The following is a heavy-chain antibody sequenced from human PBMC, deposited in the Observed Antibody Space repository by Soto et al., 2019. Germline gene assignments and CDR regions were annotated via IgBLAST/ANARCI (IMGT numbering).Heavy chain of an antibody. D-gene: IGHD1-26*01. V-gene: IGHV1-18*01. CDR1: GYTFTSYG. Sequence: QVQLVQSGAEVKKPGASVKVSCKASGYTFTSYGISWVRQAPGQGLEWMGWISAYNGNTKYAQKLQGRVTTTTDKSPSTAYMELRSLRSDDTAVYSCARDLGGSYYAPVDYWGQGTLVTVSS. CDR2: ISAYNGNT. J-gene: IGHJ4*02. CDR3: ARDLGGSYYAPVDY.